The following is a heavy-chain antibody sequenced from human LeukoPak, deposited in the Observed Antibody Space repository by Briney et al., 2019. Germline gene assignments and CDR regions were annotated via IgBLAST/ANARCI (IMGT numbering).Heavy chain of an antibody. Sequence: PSETLSLTCAVYGGSFSSYYWSWIRQPPGKGLEWIGEINHGGGANYNPSLKSRVTISVDTPKNQFSLKLSSVTAADTAVYYCRATWGIMGTTFDYWGQGSLVTVSS. CDR3: RATWGIMGTTFDY. V-gene: IGHV4-34*01. CDR2: INHGGGA. CDR1: GGSFSSYY. D-gene: IGHD3-16*01. J-gene: IGHJ4*02.